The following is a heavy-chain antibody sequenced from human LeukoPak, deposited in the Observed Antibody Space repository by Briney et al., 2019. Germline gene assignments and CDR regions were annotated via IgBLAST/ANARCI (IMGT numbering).Heavy chain of an antibody. D-gene: IGHD1-1*01. CDR1: GASISIYY. V-gene: IGHV4-4*07. CDR3: ARQLETAEV. CDR2: IYIGGGA. Sequence: SETQSLTCTVSGASISIYYWGWIRQPAGKGLEWIGRIYIGGGAYYNPSLKSRVSMSVDTSKNQFSLKLSSVTAADTAVYYCARQLETAEVWGQGTLVTVSS. J-gene: IGHJ4*02.